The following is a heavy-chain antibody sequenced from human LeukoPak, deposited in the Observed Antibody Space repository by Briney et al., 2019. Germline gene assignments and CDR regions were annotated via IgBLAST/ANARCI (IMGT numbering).Heavy chain of an antibody. CDR3: ATDKVSGAAAGTKFDY. D-gene: IGHD6-13*01. V-gene: IGHV1-24*01. J-gene: IGHJ4*02. CDR2: FDPEDGET. Sequence: GASVKVSCKVSGYTLTELSMHWVRQAPGKGLECMGGFDPEDGETIYAQKFQGRVTMTEDTSTDTAYMELSSLRSEDTAVYYCATDKVSGAAAGTKFDYWGQGTLVTVSS. CDR1: GYTLTELS.